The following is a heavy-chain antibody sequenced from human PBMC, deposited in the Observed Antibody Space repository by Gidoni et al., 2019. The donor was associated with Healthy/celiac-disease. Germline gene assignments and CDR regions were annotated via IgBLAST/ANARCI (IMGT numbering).Heavy chain of an antibody. CDR3: AGGRIVAANGMDV. V-gene: IGHV1-8*01. J-gene: IGHJ6*02. D-gene: IGHD6-13*01. CDR1: GYTLPSYD. CDR2: MNPTCGNT. Sequence: AQLVQAVAEVTKPGSSVKDFCKASGYTLPSYDINWERPATGQVLGWLGWMNPTCGNTGYAQKFQGMVTMPWNTSISTAYLALSGLRSEDTAVYYCAGGRIVAANGMDVWGQVTTVTVSS.